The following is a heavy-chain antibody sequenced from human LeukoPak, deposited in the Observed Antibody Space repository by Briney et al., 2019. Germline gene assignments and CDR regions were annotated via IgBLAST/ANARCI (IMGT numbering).Heavy chain of an antibody. CDR1: GYTFTGYY. D-gene: IGHD3-22*01. Sequence: ASVKVSCKASGYTFTGYYMQWVRQAPGQGLEWMGWINPNSGGTNYAQKFQGRVTMTRDTSISTAYMELSRLRSDDTAVYYCARAYYTCYYDTSGYYLDYWGQGTLVTVSS. CDR3: ARAYYTCYYDTSGYYLDY. CDR2: INPNSGGT. V-gene: IGHV1-2*02. J-gene: IGHJ4*02.